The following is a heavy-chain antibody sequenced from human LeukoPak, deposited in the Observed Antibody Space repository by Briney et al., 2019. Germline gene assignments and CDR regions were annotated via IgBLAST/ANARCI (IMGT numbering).Heavy chain of an antibody. CDR1: GGTFSSYA. D-gene: IGHD2-2*01. CDR3: ARVVPAAISKLGDAFDI. Sequence: SVKVSSKASGGTFSSYAISWVRQAPGQGLEWMGGIIPIFGTANYAQKFQGRVTITTDESTSTAYMELSSLRSEDTAVYYCARVVPAAISKLGDAFDIWGQGTMVTVSS. J-gene: IGHJ3*02. V-gene: IGHV1-69*05. CDR2: IIPIFGTA.